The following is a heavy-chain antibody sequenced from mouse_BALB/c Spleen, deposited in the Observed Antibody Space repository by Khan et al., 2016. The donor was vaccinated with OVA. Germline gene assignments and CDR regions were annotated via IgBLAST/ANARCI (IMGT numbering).Heavy chain of an antibody. CDR1: GYTFTEYT. J-gene: IGHJ1*01. CDR3: ARGAYYRYDGYFDV. D-gene: IGHD2-14*01. Sequence: EVKLQESGPELVKPGASVKISCKTSGYTFTEYTIHWVKQSHGKSLEWIGGIIPNNGGTNYNQKFMVKATLTVDQSSSTAYMELRILTSEDSAVYYCARGAYYRYDGYFDVWGAGTTVTVSS. V-gene: IGHV1-18*01. CDR2: IIPNNGGT.